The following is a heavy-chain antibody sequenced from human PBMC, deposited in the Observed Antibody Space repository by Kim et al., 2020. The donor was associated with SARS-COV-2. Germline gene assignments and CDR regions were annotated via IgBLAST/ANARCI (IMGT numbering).Heavy chain of an antibody. Sequence: GRFTISRDNSKNTLYLQMNSLRAEDTAVYYCAKDRSYHYYDSSGYYSFDYWGQGTLVTVSS. CDR3: AKDRSYHYYDSSGYYSFDY. J-gene: IGHJ4*02. D-gene: IGHD3-22*01. V-gene: IGHV3-30*02.